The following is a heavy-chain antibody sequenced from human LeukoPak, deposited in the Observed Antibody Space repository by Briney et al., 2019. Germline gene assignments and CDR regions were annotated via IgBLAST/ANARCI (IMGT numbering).Heavy chain of an antibody. D-gene: IGHD2/OR15-2a*01. J-gene: IGHJ2*01. CDR2: IKQDGSEK. CDR1: GFTFSSYW. CDR3: ARDQRNHYLWYFDL. Sequence: GGSLRLSCAASGFTFSSYWMSWARQAPGKGLEWVANIKQDGSEKYYVDSVKGRFTISRDNAKNSLYLQMNSLRAEDTAVYYCARDQRNHYLWYFDLWGRGTLVTVSS. V-gene: IGHV3-7*01.